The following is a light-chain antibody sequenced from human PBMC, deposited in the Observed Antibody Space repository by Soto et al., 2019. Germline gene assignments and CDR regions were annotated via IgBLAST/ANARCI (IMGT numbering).Light chain of an antibody. J-gene: IGKJ2*01. Sequence: EIVLTQSPGTLSLSPGERATLSCRASQSVGSSYIAWYQQKPGQAPRLLIYGASRRATGIPDRFSGSGSGTDFTLTISRLEPEDFAVYYCQQYGSSPPDTFGQGTKLEIK. CDR3: QQYGSSPPDT. CDR1: QSVGSSY. CDR2: GAS. V-gene: IGKV3-20*01.